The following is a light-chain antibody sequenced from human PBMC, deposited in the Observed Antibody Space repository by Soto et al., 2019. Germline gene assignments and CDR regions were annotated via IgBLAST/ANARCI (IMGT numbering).Light chain of an antibody. CDR3: QQRSNWPPIFS. J-gene: IGKJ3*01. CDR2: DAS. V-gene: IGKV3-11*01. CDR1: QSVTSY. Sequence: EIVLTQSPATLYLSPGERATLTCRASQSVTSYLAWYQQKPGQAPRLLIYDASSRATDIPARFSGSGSGTHFTLTISSLEPEDFAVYYCQQRSNWPPIFSFGPGTKVDIK.